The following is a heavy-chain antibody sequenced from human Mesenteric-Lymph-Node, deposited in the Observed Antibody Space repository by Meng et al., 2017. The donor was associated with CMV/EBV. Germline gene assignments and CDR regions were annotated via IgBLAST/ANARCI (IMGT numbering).Heavy chain of an antibody. V-gene: IGHV3-30*02. D-gene: IGHD3/OR15-3a*01. J-gene: IGHJ4*02. CDR2: IRDDENDK. CDR3: AKDHDRMDWLLD. Sequence: GESLKISCVASGFTFSNAWMNWVRQAPGKGLEWVALIRDDENDKSYGDSVKGRFTISRDNSKNTVFLQMNRLRGEDTAVYYCAKDHDRMDWLLDWGQGTLVTVSS. CDR1: GFTFSNAW.